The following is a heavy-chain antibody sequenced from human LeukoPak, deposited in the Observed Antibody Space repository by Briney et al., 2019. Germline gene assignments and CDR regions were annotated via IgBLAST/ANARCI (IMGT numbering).Heavy chain of an antibody. CDR1: GFTFSNAW. V-gene: IGHV3-74*01. J-gene: IGHJ4*02. CDR3: ARGVSNGYYDSSGYSDY. CDR2: IKDDGST. D-gene: IGHD3-22*01. Sequence: GGSLRLSCAASGFTFSNAWMSWVRQAPGKGLVWVSRIKDDGSTIYADSVKGRFTISRDNAKNTLYLQMNSLRAEDTAVYYCARGVSNGYYDSSGYSDYWGQGTLVTVSS.